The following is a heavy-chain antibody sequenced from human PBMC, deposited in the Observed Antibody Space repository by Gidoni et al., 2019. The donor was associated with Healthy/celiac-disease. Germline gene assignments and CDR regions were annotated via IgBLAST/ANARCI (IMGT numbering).Heavy chain of an antibody. CDR2: IDPSDSYT. CDR1: GYSFTSYW. J-gene: IGHJ6*03. V-gene: IGHV5-10-1*03. Sequence: EVQLVQSGAEVKKPGESLRISCTGSGYSFTSYWISWVRQMPGKGLEWMGRIDPSDSYTNYSPSFQGHVTISADKSSSTAYLQWSSLKASDTAMYYCARAYYDFWSGYSTDYYMDVWGKGTTVTVSS. CDR3: ARAYYDFWSGYSTDYYMDV. D-gene: IGHD3-3*01.